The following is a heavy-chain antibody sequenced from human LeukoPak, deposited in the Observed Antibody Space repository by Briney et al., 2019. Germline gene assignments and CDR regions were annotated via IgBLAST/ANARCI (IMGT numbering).Heavy chain of an antibody. V-gene: IGHV3-48*04. D-gene: IGHD3/OR15-3a*01. Sequence: PGGSLRLSCAASGFTFSSYSMNWVRQAPGKGLEWVSYISSSSSTIYYADSVKGRFTISRDNAKNSLYLQMNSLRAEDTAVYSCARVRTGYFFDYWGQGTLVTVSS. CDR1: GFTFSSYS. CDR3: ARVRTGYFFDY. CDR2: ISSSSSTI. J-gene: IGHJ4*02.